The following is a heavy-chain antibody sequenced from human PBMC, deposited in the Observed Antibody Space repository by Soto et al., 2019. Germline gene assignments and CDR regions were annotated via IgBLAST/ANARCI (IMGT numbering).Heavy chain of an antibody. J-gene: IGHJ6*02. CDR3: ARGAVVVPAATTQYYYYYGMDV. V-gene: IGHV5-51*01. CDR2: IYPGDSDT. CDR1: GYSFTSYW. Sequence: GESLKISCKGSGYSFTSYWIGWVGQMPGKGLEWMGIIYPGDSDTRYSPSFQGQVTISADKSISTAYLQWSSLKASDTAMYYCARGAVVVPAATTQYYYYYGMDVWGQGTTVTVSS. D-gene: IGHD2-2*01.